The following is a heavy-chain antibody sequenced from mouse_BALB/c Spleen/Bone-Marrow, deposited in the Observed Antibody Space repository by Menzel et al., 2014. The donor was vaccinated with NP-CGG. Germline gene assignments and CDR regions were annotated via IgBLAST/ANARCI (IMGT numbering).Heavy chain of an antibody. CDR3: GTEGNNDFDY. CDR2: INPYNGDN. D-gene: IGHD2-1*01. Sequence: LQLKQSGPELVKPGASVKISCKASGYSFTGYFMNWVKQSHGKSLEGIGRINPYNGDNFYNQKFKGKATLTVDKSSSTARMELLSLTSEDSAFYYCGTEGNNDFDYWGQGTPLTVSS. V-gene: IGHV1-37*01. J-gene: IGHJ2*01. CDR1: GYSFTGYF.